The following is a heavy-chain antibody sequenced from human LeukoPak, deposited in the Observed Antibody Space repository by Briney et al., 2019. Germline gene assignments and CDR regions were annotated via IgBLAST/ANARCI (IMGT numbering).Heavy chain of an antibody. CDR3: ARDQIAAGLNWFDP. Sequence: ASVKVSCKASDYTFTSYGISWVRQAPGQGLEWMGWISAYNGNTNYAQKLQGRATMTTDTSTSTAYMELRSLRSDDTAVYYCARDQIAAGLNWFDPWGQGTLVTVSS. J-gene: IGHJ5*02. CDR2: ISAYNGNT. V-gene: IGHV1-18*01. D-gene: IGHD6-13*01. CDR1: DYTFTSYG.